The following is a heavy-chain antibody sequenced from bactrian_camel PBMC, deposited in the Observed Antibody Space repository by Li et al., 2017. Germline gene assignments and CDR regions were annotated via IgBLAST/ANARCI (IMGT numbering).Heavy chain of an antibody. J-gene: IGHJ6*01. V-gene: IGHV3S6*01. CDR1: GFTFSNYW. Sequence: HVQLVESGGGSVQAGGSPRLSCAASGFTFSNYWMYWVRQAHGKGLEWVSSIDLRDGSNTGYADSVKGRFTISLDNAKNTLYLQMNSLKPDDTAMYYCAADSPLYGPVGPISTMLENDFADWGQGTQVTVS. D-gene: IGHD4*01. CDR2: IDLRDGSNT. CDR3: AADSPLYGPVGPISTMLENDFAD.